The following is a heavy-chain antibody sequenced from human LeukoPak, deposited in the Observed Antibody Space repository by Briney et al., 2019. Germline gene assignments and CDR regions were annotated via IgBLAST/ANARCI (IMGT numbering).Heavy chain of an antibody. CDR2: ITTSSGTI. J-gene: IGHJ6*02. D-gene: IGHD6-19*01. Sequence: GGSLRLSCAASGFTFSSYSMNWVRQAPGKGLEWVAYITTSSGTIYYADSVKGRFIISRDNSKNTLYLQMNSLRAEDTAVYYCARDRGIAVAGLGDYYGMDVWGQGTTVTVSS. CDR3: ARDRGIAVAGLGDYYGMDV. CDR1: GFTFSSYS. V-gene: IGHV3-48*01.